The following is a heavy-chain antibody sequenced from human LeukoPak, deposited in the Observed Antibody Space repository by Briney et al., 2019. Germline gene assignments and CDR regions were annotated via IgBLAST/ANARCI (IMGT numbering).Heavy chain of an antibody. CDR2: INPNSGGT. D-gene: IGHD6-19*01. Sequence: GASVKVSCKASGYTFTSYYMHWVRQAPGQGLGWMGWINPNSGGTNYAQKFQGRVTMTRDTSISTAYMELSRLRSDDTAVYYCARAIAVADMNWFDPWGQGTLVTVSS. CDR1: GYTFTSYY. V-gene: IGHV1-2*02. CDR3: ARAIAVADMNWFDP. J-gene: IGHJ5*02.